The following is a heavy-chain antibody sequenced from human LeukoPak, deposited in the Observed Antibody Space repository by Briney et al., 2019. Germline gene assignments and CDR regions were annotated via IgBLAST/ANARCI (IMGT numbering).Heavy chain of an antibody. J-gene: IGHJ4*02. CDR2: ISGSGGST. CDR3: ANGRYYYDSSGMVY. Sequence: PRGSLRLSCAASGFTFSSYAMSWVRQAPGKGLEWVSAISGSGGSTYYADSVKGRFTISRDNSKNTLYLQMNSLRAEDTAVYYCANGRYYYDSSGMVYWGQGTLVTVSS. V-gene: IGHV3-23*01. CDR1: GFTFSSYA. D-gene: IGHD3-22*01.